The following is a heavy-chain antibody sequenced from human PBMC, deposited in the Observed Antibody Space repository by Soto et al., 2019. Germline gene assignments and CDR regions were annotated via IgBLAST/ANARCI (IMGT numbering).Heavy chain of an antibody. Sequence: ASVKVSCKASGDTFTSYAMHWVRQAPGQRLEWMGWINAGNGNTKYSQKFQGRVTITRDTSASTAYMELSSLRSEDTAVYYCAKDYYDSSGYYPPALLFDYWGQGTLVTVSS. V-gene: IGHV1-3*01. J-gene: IGHJ4*02. CDR2: INAGNGNT. CDR3: AKDYYDSSGYYPPALLFDY. CDR1: GDTFTSYA. D-gene: IGHD3-22*01.